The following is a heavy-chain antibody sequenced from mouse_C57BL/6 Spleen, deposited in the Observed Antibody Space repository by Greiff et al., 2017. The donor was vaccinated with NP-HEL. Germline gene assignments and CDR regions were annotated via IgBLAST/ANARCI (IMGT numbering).Heavy chain of an antibody. J-gene: IGHJ2*01. D-gene: IGHD1-1*01. CDR1: GYSFTGYY. V-gene: IGHV1-31*01. CDR3: ARGQVFITTVVAGFDY. Sequence: VQLQQSGPELVKPGASVKISCKASGYSFTGYYMHWVKQSHGNILDWIGYIYPYNVVSSYNQKFKGKATLTVDKSSSTAYMELRSLTSEDSAGYYCARGQVFITTVVAGFDYWGQGTTLTVSS. CDR2: IYPYNVVS.